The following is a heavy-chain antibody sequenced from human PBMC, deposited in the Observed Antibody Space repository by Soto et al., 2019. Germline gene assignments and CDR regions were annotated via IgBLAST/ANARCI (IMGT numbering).Heavy chain of an antibody. D-gene: IGHD2-15*01. CDR3: ASLSRGRAFDY. CDR1: GGSFSGYY. Sequence: SETLSLTCAVYGGSFSGYYWSWIRQPPGKGLEWIGEINHSGSTNYNPSLKSRVTISVDTSKNQFSLKLSSVTAADTAVYYCASLSRGRAFDYWGQGTLVTVSS. V-gene: IGHV4-34*01. CDR2: INHSGST. J-gene: IGHJ4*02.